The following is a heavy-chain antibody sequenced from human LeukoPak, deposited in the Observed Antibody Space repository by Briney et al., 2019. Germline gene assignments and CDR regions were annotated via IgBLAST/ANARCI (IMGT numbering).Heavy chain of an antibody. D-gene: IGHD2-2*01. J-gene: IGHJ4*02. V-gene: IGHV1-69*05. CDR2: IIPIFGTA. CDR3: ARGESWGYCSSTSCYYLFDY. Sequence: SVKVSCKASGYTFTDYFIHWVRQAPGQGLEWMGGIIPIFGTANYAQKFQGRVTITTDESTSTAYMELSSLRSEDTAVYYCARGESWGYCSSTSCYYLFDYWGQGTLVTVSS. CDR1: GYTFTDYF.